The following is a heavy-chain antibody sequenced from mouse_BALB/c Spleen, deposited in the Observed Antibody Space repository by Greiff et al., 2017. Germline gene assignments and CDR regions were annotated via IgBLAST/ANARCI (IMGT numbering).Heavy chain of an antibody. J-gene: IGHJ4*01. CDR1: GYSITSDYA. CDR2: ISYSGST. D-gene: IGHD1-1*01. V-gene: IGHV3-2*02. CDR3: ARSQLLRSMDY. Sequence: EVMLVESGPGLVKPSQSLSLTCTVTGYSITSDYAWNWIRQFPGNKLEWMGYISYSGSTSYNPSLKSRISITRDTSKNQFFLQLNSVTTEDTATYYCARSQLLRSMDYWGQGTSVTVSS.